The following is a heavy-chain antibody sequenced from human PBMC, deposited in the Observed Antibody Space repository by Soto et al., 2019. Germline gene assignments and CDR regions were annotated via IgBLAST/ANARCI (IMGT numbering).Heavy chain of an antibody. J-gene: IGHJ4*02. D-gene: IGHD5-12*01. V-gene: IGHV4-30-4*01. CDR2: IYYSGST. CDR1: GGSISSGDYY. Sequence: SETLSLTCTVSGGSISSGDYYWSWIRQPPGKGLEWIGYIYYSGSTYYNPSLKSRVTISVDTSKNQFSLKLSSVTAADTAVYYCAGWLPNLYYFDYWGQGTLVTVSS. CDR3: AGWLPNLYYFDY.